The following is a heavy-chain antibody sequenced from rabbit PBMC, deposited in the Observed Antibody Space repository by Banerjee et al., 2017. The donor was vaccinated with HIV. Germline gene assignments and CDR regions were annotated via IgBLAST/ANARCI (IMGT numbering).Heavy chain of an antibody. CDR2: INTSSGNT. J-gene: IGHJ6*01. V-gene: IGHV1S45*01. CDR1: GFSFSNGYV. Sequence: QEQLEESGGDLVKPEGSLTLTCTASGFSFSNGYVMCWVRQAPGKGLEWIACINTSSGNTVYANSMKGRFTISRDNAQNTLFLQMTSLTAADTATYFCARDLAGVIGWNFGLWGPGTLVTVS. D-gene: IGHD4-1*01. CDR3: ARDLAGVIGWNFGL.